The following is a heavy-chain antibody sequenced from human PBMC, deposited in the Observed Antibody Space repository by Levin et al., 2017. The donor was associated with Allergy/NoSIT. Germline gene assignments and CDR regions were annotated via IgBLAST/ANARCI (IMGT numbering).Heavy chain of an antibody. CDR2: INPNSGGT. V-gene: IGHV1-2*02. CDR1: GYTFTGYY. J-gene: IGHJ4*02. CDR3: AREDQLLSTYQVGS. Sequence: ASVKVSCKASGYTFTGYYMHWVRQAPGQGLEWMGWINPNSGGTNYAQKFQGRVTMTRDTSISTAYMELSRLRSDDTAVYYCAREDQLLSTYQVGSWGQGTLVTVSS. D-gene: IGHD3-10*01.